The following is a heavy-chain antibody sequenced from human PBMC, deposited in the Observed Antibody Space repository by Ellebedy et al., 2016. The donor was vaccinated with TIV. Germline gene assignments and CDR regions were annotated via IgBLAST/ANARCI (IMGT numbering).Heavy chain of an antibody. CDR1: GFTFSSYA. V-gene: IGHV3-23*01. Sequence: GESLKISXAASGFTFSSYAMSWVRQAPGKGLEWVSAISGSGGSTYYADSVKGRFTISRDNSKNTLYLQMNSLRAEDTAVYYCAKGPTTRYYYMGVWGKGTTVTVSS. J-gene: IGHJ6*03. CDR2: ISGSGGST. CDR3: AKGPTTRYYYMGV. D-gene: IGHD1-26*01.